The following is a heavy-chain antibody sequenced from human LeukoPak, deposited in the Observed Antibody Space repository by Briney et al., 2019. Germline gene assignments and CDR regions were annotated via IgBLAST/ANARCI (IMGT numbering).Heavy chain of an antibody. J-gene: IGHJ3*02. CDR2: ISYDGSNK. Sequence: GRSLRLSCAASGFTFSSYAMHWVRQAPGKGLEWVAVISYDGSNKYYADSVKGRFTISRDNSKNTLYLQMNSLRAEDTAVYYCARDKSHYGPGSLYSYGYAFDIWGQGTMVTVSS. D-gene: IGHD5-18*01. V-gene: IGHV3-30*04. CDR3: ARDKSHYGPGSLYSYGYAFDI. CDR1: GFTFSSYA.